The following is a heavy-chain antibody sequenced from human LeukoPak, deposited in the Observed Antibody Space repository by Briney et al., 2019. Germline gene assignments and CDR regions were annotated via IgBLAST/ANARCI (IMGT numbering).Heavy chain of an antibody. Sequence: ASVKVSCKASGYTFTSYAMHWVRQAPGQRLEWMGWINTGNGNTKYSQEFQGRATITRDTSASTAYMELSSLRSDDMAVYYCARVVRYSGGPLTDLLPYYFDYWGQGTLVTVSS. CDR3: ARVVRYSGGPLTDLLPYYFDY. D-gene: IGHD6-19*01. CDR1: GYTFTSYA. CDR2: INTGNGNT. V-gene: IGHV1-3*03. J-gene: IGHJ4*02.